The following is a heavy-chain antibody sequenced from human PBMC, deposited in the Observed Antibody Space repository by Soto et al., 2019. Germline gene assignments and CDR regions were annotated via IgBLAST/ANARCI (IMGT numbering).Heavy chain of an antibody. D-gene: IGHD6-13*01. V-gene: IGHV4-59*06. J-gene: IGHJ1*01. Sequence: PSAPLSLTCTVSGGSLNTFYWHWIRQHPGKGLEWIGYIYYSGSTYYNPSLKSRVTISVDTSKNQFSLKLSSVTAADTAVYYCASFKGQQRIQHWGQGTLVTVSS. CDR2: IYYSGST. CDR3: ASFKGQQRIQH. CDR1: GGSLNTFY.